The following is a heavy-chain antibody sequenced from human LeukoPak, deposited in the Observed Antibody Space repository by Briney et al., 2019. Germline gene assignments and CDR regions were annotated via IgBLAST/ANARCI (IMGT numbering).Heavy chain of an antibody. V-gene: IGHV3-23*01. CDR3: AKDEGSYGFDY. J-gene: IGHJ4*02. Sequence: GGSLRLSCAASGFTFSTNAMSWVRRAPGKGLEWVSAISGSGGSTYYADSVKGRFTISRDNSKNTLYLQMNSLRAEDTAVYYCAKDEGSYGFDYWGQGTLVTVSS. D-gene: IGHD1-26*01. CDR1: GFTFSTNA. CDR2: ISGSGGST.